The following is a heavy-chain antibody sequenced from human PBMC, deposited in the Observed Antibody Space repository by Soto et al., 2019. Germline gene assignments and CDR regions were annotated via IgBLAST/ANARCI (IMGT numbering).Heavy chain of an antibody. J-gene: IGHJ3*02. CDR2: IYYSGST. CDR3: ARVWGRVGAFDI. Sequence: SETLSLTCTVSGGSISSYYWSWIRQPPGKGLEWIGYIYYSGSTNYNPSLKSRVTISVDTSKNQFSLKLSSVTAADTAVYYCARVWGRVGAFDIWGQGTMVTVSS. CDR1: GGSISSYY. D-gene: IGHD3-16*01. V-gene: IGHV4-59*01.